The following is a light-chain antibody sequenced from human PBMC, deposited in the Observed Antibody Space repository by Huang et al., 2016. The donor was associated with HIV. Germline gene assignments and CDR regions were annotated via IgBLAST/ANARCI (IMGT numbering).Light chain of an antibody. V-gene: IGKV2-30*01. Sequence: DVVMTQSPLYLPVTLGQPASISCRSSQSLVYSDGDTYLHWFQQRPGQSPRRLIYNVSNRDSGVPDRFSGSGSGTDFTLKISRVEAEDVGIYYCMQGTRWPWTFGQGTKVEIK. CDR3: MQGTRWPWT. J-gene: IGKJ1*01. CDR1: QSLVYSDGDTY. CDR2: NVS.